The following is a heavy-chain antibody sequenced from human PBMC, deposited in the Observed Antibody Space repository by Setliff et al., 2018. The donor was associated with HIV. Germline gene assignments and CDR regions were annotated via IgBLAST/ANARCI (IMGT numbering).Heavy chain of an antibody. CDR1: GDSISTDY. CDR2: IYISGTT. V-gene: IGHV4-4*09. CDR3: AREHCSGGSCNGFDI. J-gene: IGHJ3*02. D-gene: IGHD2-15*01. Sequence: PSETLSLTCTVSGDSISTDYWNWIRQPPGKGLEWIAYIYISGTTNYNPSLKSRVTISLDTSRNQFSLKLGSVTAADTAMYYCAREHCSGGSCNGFDIWGQGTMVTVSS.